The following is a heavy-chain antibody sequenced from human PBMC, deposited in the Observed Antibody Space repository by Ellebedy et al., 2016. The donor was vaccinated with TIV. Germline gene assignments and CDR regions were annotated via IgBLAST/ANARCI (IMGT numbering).Heavy chain of an antibody. V-gene: IGHV5-51*01. CDR3: ARRVKTATTPAYYFDS. D-gene: IGHD5-24*01. CDR1: GYTFTNYW. CDR2: IYPGDSET. Sequence: KVSCKGSGYTFTNYWIAWPRQMPGKDLEWMGIIYPGDSETGYSPSFQGQVTMSADKSITTAYLQWSSPKASDTAMYFCARRVKTATTPAYYFDSWGQGTLVTVSS. J-gene: IGHJ4*02.